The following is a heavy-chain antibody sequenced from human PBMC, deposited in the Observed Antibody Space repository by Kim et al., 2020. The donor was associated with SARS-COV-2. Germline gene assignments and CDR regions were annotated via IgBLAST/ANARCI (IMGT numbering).Heavy chain of an antibody. Sequence: GGSLRLSCAASGVTFSSYAMSWVRQAPGKGLEGVSAISGSGGSTYYADSVKGRFTISRDNSKNTLYLQMNSLRAEDTAVYYWSKAPRGLITVYGYWGQGTLVTVSS. J-gene: IGHJ4*02. V-gene: IGHV3-23*01. D-gene: IGHD3-10*01. CDR3: SKAPRGLITVYGY. CDR2: ISGSGGST. CDR1: GVTFSSYA.